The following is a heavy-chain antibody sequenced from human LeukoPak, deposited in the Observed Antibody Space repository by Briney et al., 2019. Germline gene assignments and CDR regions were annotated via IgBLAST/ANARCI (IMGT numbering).Heavy chain of an antibody. CDR1: GGTFSSYA. CDR3: ARGPFGVVTFFDY. D-gene: IGHD3-3*01. CDR2: IIPIFGTA. V-gene: IGHV1-69*05. J-gene: IGHJ4*02. Sequence: SVKVSCKASGGTFSSYAISWMRQAPGQGLEWMGGIIPIFGTANYAQKFQGRVTITTDESTSTAYMELSSLRSEDTAVYYCARGPFGVVTFFDYWGQGALVTVSS.